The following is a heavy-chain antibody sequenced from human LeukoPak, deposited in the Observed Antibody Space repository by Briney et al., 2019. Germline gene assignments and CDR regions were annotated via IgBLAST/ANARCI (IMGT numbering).Heavy chain of an antibody. Sequence: GGSLRLSCAGSGFTFTEYGMHWVRQGPGKGLEWVSGTSWNGIRIGYADSVKGRFSISRDNARKSLYLHMDRLRPEDTALYYCAKGGATTVRGIIKDWGQGTLVTVSS. CDR3: AKGGATTVRGIIKD. J-gene: IGHJ4*02. CDR2: TSWNGIRI. CDR1: GFTFTEYG. D-gene: IGHD3-10*01. V-gene: IGHV3-9*01.